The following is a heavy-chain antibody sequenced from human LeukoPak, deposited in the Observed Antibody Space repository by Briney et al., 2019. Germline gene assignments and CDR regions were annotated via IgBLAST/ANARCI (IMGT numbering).Heavy chain of an antibody. Sequence: GGSLRLSCAASGFIFSDYAMHWVRQAPGKGLEWVALVSYDGRNENYADSVKGRFTISRDTSKSTLYVQMNSLRGADTAVYYCARNIPVTRWGYWGQGTLVTVSS. D-gene: IGHD2-21*01. CDR1: GFIFSDYA. J-gene: IGHJ4*02. V-gene: IGHV3-30*04. CDR3: ARNIPVTRWGY. CDR2: VSYDGRNE.